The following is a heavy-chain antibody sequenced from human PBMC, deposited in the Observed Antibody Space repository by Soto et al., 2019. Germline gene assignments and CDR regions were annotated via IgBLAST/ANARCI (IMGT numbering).Heavy chain of an antibody. D-gene: IGHD3-16*01. Sequence: QVHLQESGPGLVQPSETLSLTCSVSGRSMSSHYWSWIRHSPDKGLEWLGYVFYGGTDHNPSLGGRVSMSVETSKSQFSLKLTSVTVADTAVYYCASYRGALYFESWGPGSLVTVSA. CDR3: ASYRGALYFES. CDR1: GRSMSSHY. CDR2: VFYGGT. J-gene: IGHJ4*02. V-gene: IGHV4-59*11.